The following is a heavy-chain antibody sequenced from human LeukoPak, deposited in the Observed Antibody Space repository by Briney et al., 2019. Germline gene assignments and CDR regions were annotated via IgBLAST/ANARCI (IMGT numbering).Heavy chain of an antibody. J-gene: IGHJ3*02. D-gene: IGHD1-26*01. CDR3: ARGFGGSDDHDAFDI. V-gene: IGHV1-2*06. CDR2: INPNSGGT. CDR1: GYTFTGYY. Sequence: ASVKVSCKASGYTFTGYYMHWVRQAPGQGLEWMGRINPNSGGTNYAQKFQGRVTMTRDTSISTAYMELSRLRSDDTAVYYCARGFGGSDDHDAFDIWGQGTMVTVSS.